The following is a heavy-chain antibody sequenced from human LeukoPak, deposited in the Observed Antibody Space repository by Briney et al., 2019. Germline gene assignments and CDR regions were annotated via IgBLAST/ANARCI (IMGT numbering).Heavy chain of an antibody. J-gene: IGHJ4*02. CDR1: GYSFTSYW. CDR3: ARHPHRITMVRGVISPALVDY. V-gene: IGHV5-10-1*01. Sequence: GESLQISFQGSGYSFTSYWISWVRPMPGKGLAWMGGIDPSDSYTNYSPSFQGHVTISADKSISTAYLQWSSLKASDTAMYYCARHPHRITMVRGVISPALVDYWGQGTLVTVSS. D-gene: IGHD3-10*01. CDR2: IDPSDSYT.